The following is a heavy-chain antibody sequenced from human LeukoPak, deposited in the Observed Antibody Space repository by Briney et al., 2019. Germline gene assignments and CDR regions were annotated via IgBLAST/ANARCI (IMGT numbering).Heavy chain of an antibody. V-gene: IGHV1-69-2*01. J-gene: IGHJ4*02. CDR3: ATAITMVRGVIQDY. CDR1: GYTFTDYY. Sequence: ASVKVSCKVSGYTFTDYYMHWVQQAPGKGLEWMGLVYPEDGETIYAEKFQGRVTITADTSKDTAYMELSSLRSEDTAVYYCATAITMVRGVIQDYWGQGTQVTVSS. CDR2: VYPEDGET. D-gene: IGHD3-10*01.